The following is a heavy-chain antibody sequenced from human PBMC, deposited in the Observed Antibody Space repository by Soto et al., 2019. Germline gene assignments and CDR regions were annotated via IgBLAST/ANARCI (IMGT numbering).Heavy chain of an antibody. CDR3: ARVYPGSGWPYHYYGMDV. Sequence: EVQLVESGGGLVQPGGSLRLSCVASGFTFSSYWMSWVRQAPGKGLEWVANIKQDGSEKYYVDSVKDRFTISRDNAKNSLYLQMNSLRAEDSAVYYCARVYPGSGWPYHYYGMDVWGPGTTVTVSS. CDR2: IKQDGSEK. D-gene: IGHD6-19*01. V-gene: IGHV3-7*01. CDR1: GFTFSSYW. J-gene: IGHJ6*02.